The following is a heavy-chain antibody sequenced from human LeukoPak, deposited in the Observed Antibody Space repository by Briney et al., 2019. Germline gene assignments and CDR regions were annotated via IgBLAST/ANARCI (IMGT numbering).Heavy chain of an antibody. D-gene: IGHD3-10*01. CDR3: ARDQNSYGSGSYPDY. J-gene: IGHJ4*02. CDR1: GGTFSSYG. V-gene: IGHV1-69*04. CDR2: IIPIFGIA. Sequence: SVKVSCKASGGTFSSYGISWVRQAPGQGLEWMGRIIPIFGIANYAQKFQGRVAITADKSASTAYMELSSLTSEDTAVYYCARDQNSYGSGSYPDYWGQGTLVTVSS.